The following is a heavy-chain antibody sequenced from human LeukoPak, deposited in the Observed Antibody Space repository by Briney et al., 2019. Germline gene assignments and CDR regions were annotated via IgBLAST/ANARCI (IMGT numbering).Heavy chain of an antibody. CDR2: ISTTTSSI. CDR3: ARDTTVTTFDY. J-gene: IGHJ4*02. D-gene: IGHD4-17*01. V-gene: IGHV3-11*01. Sequence: GGSLRLSCAASGFTFSDYYLSWLRQAPGKGLEWVSYISTTTSSIYYADSVKGRFTISRDNAKNSLYLQMNSLRAEDTAVYYCARDTTVTTFDYWGQGTLVTVSS. CDR1: GFTFSDYY.